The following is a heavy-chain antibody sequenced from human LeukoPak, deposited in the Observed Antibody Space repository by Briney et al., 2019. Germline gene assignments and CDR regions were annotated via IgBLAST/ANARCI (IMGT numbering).Heavy chain of an antibody. V-gene: IGHV3-48*04. Sequence: GGSLRLSCAASGFTFSSYSMNWVRQAPGKGLEWVSFISSSPSTIYYADSVKGRFTISRDNAKNSLYLQMNSLRAEDTAVYYCVLNYGSGSYYLPLWGQGTLVTVSS. D-gene: IGHD3-10*01. CDR3: VLNYGSGSYYLPL. CDR2: ISSSPSTI. J-gene: IGHJ4*02. CDR1: GFTFSSYS.